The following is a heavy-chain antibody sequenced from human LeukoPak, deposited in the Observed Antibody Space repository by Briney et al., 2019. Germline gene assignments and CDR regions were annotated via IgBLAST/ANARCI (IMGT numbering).Heavy chain of an antibody. CDR3: ARGGSGSYKGTDFDY. J-gene: IGHJ4*02. D-gene: IGHD3-10*01. CDR1: GFTFSSYS. V-gene: IGHV3-21*01. Sequence: GGSLRLSCAASGFTFSSYSMSWVRQAPGKGLEWVSSISSSSSYIYYADSVKGRFTISRDNAKNSLYLQMNSLRAEDTAVYYCARGGSGSYKGTDFDYWGQGTLVTVSS. CDR2: ISSSSSYI.